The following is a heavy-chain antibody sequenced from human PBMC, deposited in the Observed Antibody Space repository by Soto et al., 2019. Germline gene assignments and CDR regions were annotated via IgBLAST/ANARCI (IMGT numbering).Heavy chain of an antibody. V-gene: IGHV4-31*03. CDR1: GDSISSGGYY. Sequence: SETLSLTCTVSGDSISSGGYYWSWIRQHPGKGLEWIGYIYYSGSTYYNPSLKSRVTISVDTSKNQFSLKLSSVTAADTAVYYCARDTYYDILTGYYRPEGFDPWGQGTLVTVSS. CDR2: IYYSGST. D-gene: IGHD3-9*01. J-gene: IGHJ5*02. CDR3: ARDTYYDILTGYYRPEGFDP.